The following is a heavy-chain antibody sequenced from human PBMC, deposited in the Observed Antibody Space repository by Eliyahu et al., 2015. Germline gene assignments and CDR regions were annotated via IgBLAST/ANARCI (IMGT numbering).Heavy chain of an antibody. CDR1: GASINSGSYY. Sequence: QVQLLESGPGLVKPSQTLSLTCTVSGASINSGSYYWSWIRQPAGKGLEWIGHMYTSGSTYYNPYLKSRVTIAGDTSKNQFSLKLSSVTAADTATYYCARDLYCSSSNCPEGGYYYYYMDVWGKGTTVTVSS. CDR3: ARDLYCSSSNCPEGGYYYYYMDV. V-gene: IGHV4-61*02. J-gene: IGHJ6*03. D-gene: IGHD2-2*01. CDR2: MYTSGST.